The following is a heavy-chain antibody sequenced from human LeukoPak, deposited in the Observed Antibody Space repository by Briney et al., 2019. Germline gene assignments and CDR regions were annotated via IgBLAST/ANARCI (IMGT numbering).Heavy chain of an antibody. J-gene: IGHJ3*01. D-gene: IGHD3-9*01. CDR1: GFTFNKYW. Sequence: PGGSLRLSCVASGFTFNKYWMSWVRQAPGKGLEWVANIKQDGSDKSYLDSVKGRFTISRDNAKNSLYLQMNSLRAEDTAVYYCAREDFDDLTGLSGDAFDFWGQGTMVTVSS. CDR3: AREDFDDLTGLSGDAFDF. CDR2: IKQDGSDK. V-gene: IGHV3-7*01.